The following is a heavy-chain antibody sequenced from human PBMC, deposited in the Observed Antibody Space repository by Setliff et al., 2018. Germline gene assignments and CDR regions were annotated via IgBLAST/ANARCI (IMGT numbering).Heavy chain of an antibody. V-gene: IGHV4-34*01. CDR1: GESFSNNY. J-gene: IGHJ5*02. CDR2: SDHGGNT. Sequence: SETLSLTCSVYGESFSNNYWSWIRQSPGKGLEWIGESDHGGNTTIHPSLKSRLTMSVDTSKNQFSLKLTSVTAADSAVYYCARDITREPYTGGFYHFDPWGQGALVTVSS. D-gene: IGHD3-16*01. CDR3: ARDITREPYTGGFYHFDP.